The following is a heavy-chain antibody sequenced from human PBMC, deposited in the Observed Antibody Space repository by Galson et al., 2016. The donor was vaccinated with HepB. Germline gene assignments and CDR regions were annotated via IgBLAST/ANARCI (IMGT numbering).Heavy chain of an antibody. CDR3: AKDIYARLTLGDVIDE. CDR2: ISWNTGSI. CDR1: GFTFANHG. Sequence: SLRLSCAASGFTFANHGMHWVRQAPGKGLEWISSISWNTGSIGYADSVKRRFSISRDNAKNSVYLQMNSLKAEDTAFYYCAKDIYARLTLGDVIDEWGQGTLVIVSS. D-gene: IGHD3-16*02. V-gene: IGHV3-9*01. J-gene: IGHJ4*02.